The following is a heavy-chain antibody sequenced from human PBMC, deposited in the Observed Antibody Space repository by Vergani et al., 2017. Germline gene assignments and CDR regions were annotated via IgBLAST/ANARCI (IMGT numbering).Heavy chain of an antibody. CDR2: INHSGST. CDR3: AWGNRAYSSSWYSRYNWIDP. J-gene: IGHJ5*01. V-gene: IGHV4-34*01. D-gene: IGHD6-13*01. CDR1: GGSFSGYY. Sequence: QVQLQQWGAGLLKPSETLSLICAVYGGSFSGYYWSWIRQPPGKGLEWNGEINHSGSTNYNPSPKSRITISVDTSENQFSLKLSSVTAADTAVYVCAWGNRAYSSSWYSRYNWIDPWGQGTMVTVSS.